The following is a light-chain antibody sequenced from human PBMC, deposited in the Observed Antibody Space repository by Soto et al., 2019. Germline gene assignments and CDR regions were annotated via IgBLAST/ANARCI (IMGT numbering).Light chain of an antibody. CDR2: GAS. V-gene: IGKV3-15*01. CDR1: QSIRSN. Sequence: IVMTHAPDTLSVSPGEVAALSCRVIQSIRSNLAWYQQRPGQAPRLLMYGASTRADGIPARFTGSGSGTEFTLTISSLQSEDFAVYYCQQYHIWPPWTSGQGTKVDIK. J-gene: IGKJ1*01. CDR3: QQYHIWPPWT.